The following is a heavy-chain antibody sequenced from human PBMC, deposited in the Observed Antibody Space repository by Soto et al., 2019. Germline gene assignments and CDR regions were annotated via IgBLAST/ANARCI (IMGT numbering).Heavy chain of an antibody. CDR1: GGTFGRYS. V-gene: IGHV1-46*03. CDR3: SRVDPGETSPFDH. J-gene: IGHJ4*02. D-gene: IGHD3-10*01. Sequence: GASVKVSCKASGGTFGRYSITWVRQAPGHGLEWMGWINPFDGSRMFAQSFQGRVTMTRDTSTSTVYMEVSSLRSEDTAVYYCSRVDPGETSPFDHWGQGTLVTVSS. CDR2: INPFDGSR.